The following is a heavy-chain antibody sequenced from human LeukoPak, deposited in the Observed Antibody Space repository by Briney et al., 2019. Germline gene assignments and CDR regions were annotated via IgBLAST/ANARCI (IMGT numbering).Heavy chain of an antibody. CDR3: ARSNQADDY. J-gene: IGHJ4*02. D-gene: IGHD1-14*01. Sequence: PGGSLRLSCAASGFTFSDYWMHWVRQVPGKGLVWVSRINSGGSRTTYADSVKGRFTISRDNAKNTLYLQMDSLRAEDTGVYYCARSNQADDYWGQGTLVIVSS. CDR2: INSGGSRT. CDR1: GFTFSDYW. V-gene: IGHV3-74*01.